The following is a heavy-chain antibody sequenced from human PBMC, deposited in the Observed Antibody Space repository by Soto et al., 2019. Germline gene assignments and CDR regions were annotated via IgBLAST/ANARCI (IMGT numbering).Heavy chain of an antibody. CDR3: ARKTWYSGVYYFDY. J-gene: IGHJ4*02. D-gene: IGHD6-13*01. CDR1: GDSISSSSYY. CDR2: IYYSGST. V-gene: IGHV4-61*05. Sequence: SETLSLTCTVSGDSISSSSYYWGWIRQPPGKGLEWIGYIYYSGSTNYNPSLKSRVTISVDTSKNQFSLKLSSVTAADTAVYYCARKTWYSGVYYFDYWGQGTLVTVS.